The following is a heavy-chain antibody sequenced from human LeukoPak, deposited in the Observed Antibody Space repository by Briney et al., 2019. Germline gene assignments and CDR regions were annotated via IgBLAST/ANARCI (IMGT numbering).Heavy chain of an antibody. CDR2: ISSSSSYI. CDR3: ARDQYYEPTRAFDI. J-gene: IGHJ3*02. V-gene: IGHV3-21*01. D-gene: IGHD2/OR15-2a*01. Sequence: GGSLRLSCAASGFTFSSYSMNWVRQAPGEGLEWVSSISSSSSYIYYADSVKGRFTISRDNAKNSLYLQMNSLRAEDTAVYYCARDQYYEPTRAFDIWGQGTMVTVSS. CDR1: GFTFSSYS.